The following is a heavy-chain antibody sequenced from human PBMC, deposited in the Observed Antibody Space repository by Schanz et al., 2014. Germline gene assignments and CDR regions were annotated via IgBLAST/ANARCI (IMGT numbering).Heavy chain of an antibody. J-gene: IGHJ4*02. Sequence: QVQLVESGGGVVQPWRSLRLSCAASGFSFSTYAMHWVRQAPGKGLEWVAVISYGGSDKYYTDSVKGHFTISRDDLKNTLYLQMNSLRAEDTAIYYCARDGRKYSSGTLDYFDNWGQGTLVTVSS. CDR2: ISYGGSDK. CDR1: GFSFSTYA. V-gene: IGHV3-30*04. D-gene: IGHD6-25*01. CDR3: ARDGRKYSSGTLDYFDN.